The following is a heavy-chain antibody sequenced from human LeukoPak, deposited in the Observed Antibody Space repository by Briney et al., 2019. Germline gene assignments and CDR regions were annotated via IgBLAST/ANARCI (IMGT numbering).Heavy chain of an antibody. CDR2: IYPGDSDT. J-gene: IGHJ4*02. CDR3: ARHDSYSSSLRY. D-gene: IGHD6-6*01. Sequence: GESLQISCQASGYTFTTNWIGWVRQMPGKGLEWMGIIYPGDSDTRYRPSFQGQVTISADKSISTAYLQWSSLKASDTAMYYCARHDSYSSSLRYWGQGTLVTVSS. CDR1: GYTFTTNW. V-gene: IGHV5-51*01.